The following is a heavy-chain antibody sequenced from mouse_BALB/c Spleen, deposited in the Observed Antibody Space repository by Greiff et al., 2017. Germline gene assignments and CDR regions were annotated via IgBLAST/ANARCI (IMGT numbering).Heavy chain of an antibody. J-gene: IGHJ1*01. CDR1: GFTFSSFG. CDR3: ARWEYGSRDWYFDV. V-gene: IGHV5-17*02. Sequence: EVKLMESGGGLVQPGGSRKLSCAASGFTFSSFGMHWVRQAPEKGLEWVAYISSGSSTIYYADTVKGRFTISRDNPKNTLFLQMTSLRSEDTAMYYCARWEYGSRDWYFDVWGAGTTVTVSS. CDR2: ISSGSSTI. D-gene: IGHD1-1*01.